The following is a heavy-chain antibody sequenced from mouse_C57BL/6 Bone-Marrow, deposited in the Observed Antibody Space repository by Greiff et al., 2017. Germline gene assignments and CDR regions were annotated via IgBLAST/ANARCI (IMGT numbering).Heavy chain of an antibody. D-gene: IGHD2-4*01. CDR1: GYAFSSYW. CDR2: IYPGDGDT. V-gene: IGHV1-80*01. Sequence: QVQLQQSGAELVKPGASVKISCKASGYAFSSYWMNWVKQRPGKGLEWIGQIYPGDGDTNYNGKFKGKATLTADKSSSTAYMQLSSLTSEDSAVYFSARYSWPMITTGVYFDYWGQGTTLTVSS. CDR3: ARYSWPMITTGVYFDY. J-gene: IGHJ2*01.